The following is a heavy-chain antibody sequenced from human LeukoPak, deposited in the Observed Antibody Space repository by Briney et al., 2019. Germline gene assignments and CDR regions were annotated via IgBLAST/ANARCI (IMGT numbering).Heavy chain of an antibody. D-gene: IGHD3-10*01. CDR3: TTLYGSGSYY. CDR1: GFTFSNTW. CDR2: IKSKTDGGTT. J-gene: IGHJ4*02. Sequence: PGGSLRLSCAASGFTFSNTWMSWVRQAPGKGLEWVGQIKSKTDGGTTDYAAPVKGRFAISRDDSKNTLYLQMSSLKTEDTAVYYCTTLYGSGSYYWGQGTLVTVSS. V-gene: IGHV3-15*01.